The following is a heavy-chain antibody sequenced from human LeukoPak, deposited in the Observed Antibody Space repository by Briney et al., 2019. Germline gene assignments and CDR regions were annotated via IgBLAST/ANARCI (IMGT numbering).Heavy chain of an antibody. Sequence: GGSLRLSCAASGFTFNDYYMSWIRQAPGKGLEWLSYINIGGTNTHYADSVKGRLTISRDNSENKLYLQMDSLRAEDTAVYYCAKGDRLKGFDPWGQGTLVTVSS. CDR2: INIGGTNT. J-gene: IGHJ5*02. CDR1: GFTFNDYY. V-gene: IGHV3-11*05. CDR3: AKGDRLKGFDP. D-gene: IGHD3-22*01.